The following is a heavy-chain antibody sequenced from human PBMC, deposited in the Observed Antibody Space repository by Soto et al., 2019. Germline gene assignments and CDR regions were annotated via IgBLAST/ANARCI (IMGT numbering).Heavy chain of an antibody. D-gene: IGHD2-2*01. CDR2: IKQDGSEK. CDR1: GFTFSSYW. CDR3: AREGSSCSSTSCYSAFDI. Sequence: GESLKISCAASGFTFSSYWMSWVRQAPGKGLEWVANIKQDGSEKYYVDSVKGRFTISRDNAKNSLYLQMNSLRAEDTAVYYCAREGSSCSSTSCYSAFDIWGQGTMVTVSS. J-gene: IGHJ3*02. V-gene: IGHV3-7*03.